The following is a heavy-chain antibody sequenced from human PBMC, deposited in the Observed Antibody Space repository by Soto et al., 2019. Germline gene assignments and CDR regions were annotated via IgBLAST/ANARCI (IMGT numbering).Heavy chain of an antibody. D-gene: IGHD2-2*01. CDR3: AHFGYCSSTSCPPYYYGMDV. CDR2: ISSSGSTI. CDR1: GFTLSSYE. Sequence: LRLSCAASGFTLSSYEMNWVRQAPGKGLEWVSYISSSGSTIYYADSVKGRFTISRDNAKNSLYLQMNSLRAEDTAVYYCAHFGYCSSTSCPPYYYGMDVWGQGTTVTVSS. V-gene: IGHV3-48*03. J-gene: IGHJ6*02.